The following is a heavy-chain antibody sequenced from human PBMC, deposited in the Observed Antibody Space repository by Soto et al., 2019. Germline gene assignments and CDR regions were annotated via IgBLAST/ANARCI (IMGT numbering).Heavy chain of an antibody. CDR2: INWDRNST. D-gene: IGHD5-18*01. V-gene: IGHV3-43*01. J-gene: IGHJ6*02. Sequence: EVQLVESGGVVVQPGGSLRLSCSASGFTFDDYTMHWVRQAPGKGLELVSVINWDRNSTYYADAVKGRITISRDNRKNSLFLQMNGLRSEDTALYFCAQALGIPVGDTLSYYGLDVWGRGTTVTVSS. CDR3: AQALGIPVGDTLSYYGLDV. CDR1: GFTFDDYT.